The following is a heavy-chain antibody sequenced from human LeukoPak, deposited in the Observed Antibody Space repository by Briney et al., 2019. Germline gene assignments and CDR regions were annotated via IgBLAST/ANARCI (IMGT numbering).Heavy chain of an antibody. J-gene: IGHJ4*02. Sequence: PSDTLSLTCAVSGYSISSSNWWGWIRQPPGKGLEWIGYIYYSGSTNYNPSLKSRVTVSVDTSKNQFSLKLSSVTALDTAVYYCARYSGQYYFDYWGQGTLVTVSS. CDR3: ARYSGQYYFDY. D-gene: IGHD6-19*01. CDR2: IYYSGST. V-gene: IGHV4-28*06. CDR1: GYSISSSNW.